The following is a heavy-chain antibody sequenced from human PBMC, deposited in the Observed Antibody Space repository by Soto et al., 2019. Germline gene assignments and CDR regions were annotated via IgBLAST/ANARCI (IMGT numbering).Heavy chain of an antibody. J-gene: IGHJ6*02. D-gene: IGHD1-1*01. CDR2: ISGSGANT. V-gene: IGHV3-23*01. Sequence: VGSLRLSCAASGFIFSSYAMGWVRQAPGKGLECVSVISGSGANTYYADAVKGRFTISRDNSKNTLYLQMNSLRAEDTAIFYCAKEMKVGTKYYYYGMDVWGQGTTVTVSS. CDR3: AKEMKVGTKYYYYGMDV. CDR1: GFIFSSYA.